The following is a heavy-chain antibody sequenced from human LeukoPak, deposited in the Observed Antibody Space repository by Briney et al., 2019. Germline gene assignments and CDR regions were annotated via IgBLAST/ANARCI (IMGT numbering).Heavy chain of an antibody. Sequence: SGGSLRLSCTASEFPVSRNYMLWVRQAPGKGLEWVSLIFSNGDTHYADSVKGRFTISRDTSKNTVSLQMNSLRVEDTAMYYCTRDQMNYWGQGTLVTVSS. J-gene: IGHJ4*02. CDR1: EFPVSRNY. V-gene: IGHV3-53*01. CDR2: IFSNGDT. D-gene: IGHD5-24*01. CDR3: TRDQMNY.